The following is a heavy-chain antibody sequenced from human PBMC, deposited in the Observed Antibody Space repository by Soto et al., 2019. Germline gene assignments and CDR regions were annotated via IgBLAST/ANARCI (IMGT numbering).Heavy chain of an antibody. CDR1: GFTVSSNY. D-gene: IGHD2-15*01. CDR2: IYSGGST. J-gene: IGHJ4*02. CDR3: GFGRILYY. Sequence: EVQLVESGGGMIQSGGSLRLSCAASGFTVSSNYMSWVRQAPGKGLEWVSVIYSGGSTYYAASVKGRFTISRDNSKNTLYLQMNSLRAEDTAVYYCGFGRILYYWGQGTLVTVSS. V-gene: IGHV3-53*01.